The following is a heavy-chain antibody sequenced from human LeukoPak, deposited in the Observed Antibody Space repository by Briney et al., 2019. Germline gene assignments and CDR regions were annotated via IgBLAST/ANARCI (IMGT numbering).Heavy chain of an antibody. CDR3: ARSKGRVSWFDP. Sequence: ASVKVSCKASGYTFTSYGISWVRQAPGQGLEWMGWISTYKGNTNYAQKLQGRVTMTTDTSTSTVYMELRSLRSDDTAVYYCARSKGRVSWFDPWGQGTLVTVSS. D-gene: IGHD4-11*01. V-gene: IGHV1-18*01. CDR1: GYTFTSYG. J-gene: IGHJ5*02. CDR2: ISTYKGNT.